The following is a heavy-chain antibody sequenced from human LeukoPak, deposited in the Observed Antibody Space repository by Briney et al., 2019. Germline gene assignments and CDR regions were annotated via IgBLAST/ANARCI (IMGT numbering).Heavy chain of an antibody. V-gene: IGHV5-51*01. J-gene: IGHJ4*02. Sequence: GESLKISCKGSGYSFTNYWIGWVRQMPGEGLEWMGIIYPGDSDTRYSPSFQGQVTISADKSFNTAYLQWSSLKASDTAMYYCARQRGEQGFFDYWGQRTLVTVSS. CDR2: IYPGDSDT. CDR1: GYSFTNYW. CDR3: ARQRGEQGFFDY. D-gene: IGHD3-10*01.